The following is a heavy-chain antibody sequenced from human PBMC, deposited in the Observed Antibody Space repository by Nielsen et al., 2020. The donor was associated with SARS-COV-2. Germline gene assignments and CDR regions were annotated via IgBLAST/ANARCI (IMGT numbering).Heavy chain of an antibody. J-gene: IGHJ1*01. V-gene: IGHV1-3*01. Sequence: WVRQAPGQRLEWMGWINAGNGNTKYSQKFQGRVTITRDTSASTAYMELSSLRSEDTAVYYCARDPTQWELSSYFQHWGQGTLVTVSS. D-gene: IGHD1-26*01. CDR3: ARDPTQWELSSYFQH. CDR2: INAGNGNT.